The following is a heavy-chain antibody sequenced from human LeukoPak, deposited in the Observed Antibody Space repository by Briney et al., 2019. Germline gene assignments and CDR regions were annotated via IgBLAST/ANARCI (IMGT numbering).Heavy chain of an antibody. CDR3: ARVVVPAAILSYFDY. V-gene: IGHV4-34*01. Sequence: SETLSLTCAVYGGSFSGYYWSWIRQPTGKGLEWIGEINHSGSTNYNPSLKSRVTISVDTSKNQFSLKLSSVTAADTAVYYCARVVVPAAILSYFDYWGQGTLVTVSS. CDR1: GGSFSGYY. J-gene: IGHJ4*02. CDR2: INHSGST. D-gene: IGHD2-2*01.